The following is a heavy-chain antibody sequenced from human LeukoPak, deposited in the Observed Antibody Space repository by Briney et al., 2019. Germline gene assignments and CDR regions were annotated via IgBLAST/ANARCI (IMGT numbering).Heavy chain of an antibody. CDR2: IYYSGST. V-gene: IGHV4-31*03. CDR3: ARVGGYDTLGAFDI. D-gene: IGHD5-12*01. Sequence: SETLSLTCTVSGGSISSSSYYWGWIRQPPGKGLEWIGYIYYSGSTYYNPSLKSRVTISVDTSKNQFSLKLSSVTAADTAVYYCARVGGYDTLGAFDIWGQGTMVTVSS. CDR1: GGSISSSSYY. J-gene: IGHJ3*02.